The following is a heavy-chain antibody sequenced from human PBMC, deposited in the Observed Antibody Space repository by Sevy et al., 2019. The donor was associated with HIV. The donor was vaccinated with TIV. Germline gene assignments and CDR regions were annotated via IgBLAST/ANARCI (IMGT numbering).Heavy chain of an antibody. Sequence: GGSLRLSCAASGFTFSNYAMSWVRQTPGKGLEWVSAISGSAHRTYYTDSVKGRFTISIDNSKNMLFLKMNSLRAEDTAVYYCVKEVSEYSYSDYWGQGTLVTVSS. CDR3: VKEVSEYSYSDY. CDR1: GFTFSNYA. V-gene: IGHV3-23*01. D-gene: IGHD5-18*01. CDR2: ISGSAHRT. J-gene: IGHJ4*02.